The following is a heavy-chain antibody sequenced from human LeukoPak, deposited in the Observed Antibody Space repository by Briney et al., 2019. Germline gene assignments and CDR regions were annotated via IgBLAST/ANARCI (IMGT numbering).Heavy chain of an antibody. J-gene: IGHJ4*02. CDR3: AKHYNFWSGYFTY. CDR2: INRDGSST. CDR1: GFTFTSYW. Sequence: PGGSLRLSCAASGFTFTSYWMHWVRQAPGKGLVWVSRINRDGSSTSYADSVKGRFTISRDNAKNTLYLQMNSLRAEDTAVYYCAKHYNFWSGYFTYWGQGTLVTVSS. D-gene: IGHD3-3*01. V-gene: IGHV3-74*01.